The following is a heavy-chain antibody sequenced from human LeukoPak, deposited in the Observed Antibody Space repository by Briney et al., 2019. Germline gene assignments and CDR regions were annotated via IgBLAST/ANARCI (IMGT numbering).Heavy chain of an antibody. J-gene: IGHJ3*02. V-gene: IGHV4-59*01. CDR2: IYCSGST. CDR1: GGSISSYY. CDR3: ARGDYEDAFDI. Sequence: SETLSLTCTVSGGSISSYYWSWIRQPPGKGLEWIGYIYCSGSTNYNPSLKSRVTISVDTSKNQFSLKLSSVTAADTAVYYCARGDYEDAFDIWGQGTMVTVSS. D-gene: IGHD3-22*01.